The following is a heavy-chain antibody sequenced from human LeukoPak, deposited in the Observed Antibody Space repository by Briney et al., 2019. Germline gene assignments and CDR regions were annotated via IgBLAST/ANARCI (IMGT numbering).Heavy chain of an antibody. CDR2: INTNTGNP. CDR1: GYTFTSYA. CDR3: ARDLRDIVVVVAGNWFDP. J-gene: IGHJ5*02. Sequence: ASVKVSCKASGYTFTSYAMNWVRQAPGQGLEWMGWINTNTGNPTYAQGFTGRFVFSLDTSVSTAYLQISSLKAEDTAVYYCARDLRDIVVVVAGNWFDPWGQGTLVTVSS. V-gene: IGHV7-4-1*02. D-gene: IGHD2-15*01.